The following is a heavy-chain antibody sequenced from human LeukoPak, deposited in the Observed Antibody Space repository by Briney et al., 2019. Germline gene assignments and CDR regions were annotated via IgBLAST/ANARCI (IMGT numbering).Heavy chain of an antibody. V-gene: IGHV3-11*01. Sequence: GGSLRLSCATSGFTFRVYYMAWIRQAPGKGLEWISYISPSGDTIYYANSVKGRFTVSRDNARNSLYLQMNSLRADDTALYYCARQAYPWKYWGQGTLVTVSS. CDR1: GFTFRVYY. CDR3: ARQAYPWKY. CDR2: ISPSGDTI. J-gene: IGHJ4*02. D-gene: IGHD3-16*01.